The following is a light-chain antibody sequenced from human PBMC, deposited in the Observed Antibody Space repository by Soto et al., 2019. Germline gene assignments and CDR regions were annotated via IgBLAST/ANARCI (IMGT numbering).Light chain of an antibody. Sequence: EIVMTQSPATLSVSPGERATLSCRASQSVSSNLAWYQQKPGQAPRLLFYGSSTRATGIPARFSGSGSGTEFTLTTSSLQPEGFAVYYWQTDNNWPSRTFGQGTKVAIK. J-gene: IGKJ1*01. V-gene: IGKV3-15*01. CDR2: GSS. CDR1: QSVSSN. CDR3: QTDNNWPSRT.